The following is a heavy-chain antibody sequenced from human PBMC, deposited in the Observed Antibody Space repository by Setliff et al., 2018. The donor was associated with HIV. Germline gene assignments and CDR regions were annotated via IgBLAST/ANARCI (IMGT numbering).Heavy chain of an antibody. D-gene: IGHD2-2*01. J-gene: IGHJ5*02. Sequence: ASVKVSCKASGYSFTSYGVSWVRQAPGQGLEWMGWISAYNVNTNYAQKLQGRVTMTTDTSKSTAYMELRSLRSDDTAVYYCARGTTPLGWFDPWGQGTLVTVSS. CDR1: GYSFTSYG. V-gene: IGHV1-18*01. CDR2: ISAYNVNT. CDR3: ARGTTPLGWFDP.